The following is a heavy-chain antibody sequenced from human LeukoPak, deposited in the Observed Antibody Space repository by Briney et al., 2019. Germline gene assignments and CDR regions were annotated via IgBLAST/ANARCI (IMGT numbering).Heavy chain of an antibody. CDR2: ISGSGGST. CDR3: AKGQIAAAGVYYFDY. V-gene: IGHV3-23*01. D-gene: IGHD6-25*01. J-gene: IGHJ4*02. CDR1: GFTFSSYA. Sequence: GGSLRLSCTASGFTFSSYAMSWVRQAPGKGLEWVSAISGSGGSTYYADSVKGRFTISRDNSKNTLYLQMNSLRAEDTAVYYCAKGQIAAAGVYYFDYWGQGALVTVSS.